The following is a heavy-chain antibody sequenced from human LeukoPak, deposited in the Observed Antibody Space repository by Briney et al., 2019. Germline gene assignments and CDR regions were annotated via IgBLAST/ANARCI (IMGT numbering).Heavy chain of an antibody. V-gene: IGHV4-59*01. CDR2: IYYTGTT. J-gene: IGHJ4*02. Sequence: SETLSLTCTVSGDSINRYYWSWIRQSPGKGLEWIAWIYYTGTTNYNPSLKSRVTISVDTSKNQFSLRLTSVTAADTAVYFCAREWGTGSSDYWGQGILVTVSS. CDR3: AREWGTGSSDY. D-gene: IGHD1-1*01. CDR1: GDSINRYY.